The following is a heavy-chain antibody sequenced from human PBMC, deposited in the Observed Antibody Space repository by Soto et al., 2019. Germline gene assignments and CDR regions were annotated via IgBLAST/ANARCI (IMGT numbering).Heavy chain of an antibody. CDR1: GFTFSSYG. Sequence: GGSLRLSCAASGFTFSSYGMHWVRQAPGKGLEWVAVIWYDGSNKYYADSVKGRFTISRDNSKNTLYLQMNSLRAEDTAVYYCARDTVRYCTNGVCCPIDYWGQGTLVTVSS. CDR3: ARDTVRYCTNGVCCPIDY. J-gene: IGHJ4*02. CDR2: IWYDGSNK. V-gene: IGHV3-33*01. D-gene: IGHD2-8*01.